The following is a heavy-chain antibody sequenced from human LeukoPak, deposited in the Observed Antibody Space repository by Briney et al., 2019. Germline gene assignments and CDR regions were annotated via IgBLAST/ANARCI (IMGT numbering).Heavy chain of an antibody. V-gene: IGHV3-33*01. Sequence: GGSLRLSCAASGFIFSSYGIHWVRQAPDKGLEWVALIWYDGGNKYYGDSVKGRFTISRDNSKNMVYLQMNSLRAEDTAVYYCAREGMGGSGMDTWGQGTMVTVSS. CDR3: AREGMGGSGMDT. J-gene: IGHJ3*02. CDR1: GFIFSSYG. CDR2: IWYDGGNK. D-gene: IGHD1-26*01.